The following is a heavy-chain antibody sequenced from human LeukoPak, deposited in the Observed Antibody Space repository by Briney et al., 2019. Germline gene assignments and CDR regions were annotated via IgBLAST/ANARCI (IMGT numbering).Heavy chain of an antibody. CDR1: GGSMSSYY. V-gene: IGHV4-59*01. CDR2: IHYSGTT. CDR3: AWGSPAPDY. Sequence: TSETLSLTCTVSGGSMSSYYWSWIRQPPGKGLEWIGYIHYSGTTHYNPSLEGRVTISVDTSKNQFSLKLSSVTAADTAVYYCAWGSPAPDYWGQGTPVTVSS. D-gene: IGHD3-16*01. J-gene: IGHJ4*02.